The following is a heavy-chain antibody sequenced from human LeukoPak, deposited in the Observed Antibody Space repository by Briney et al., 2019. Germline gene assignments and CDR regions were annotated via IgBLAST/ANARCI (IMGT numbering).Heavy chain of an antibody. V-gene: IGHV3-23*01. CDR3: AKVSTMVRGVILDY. Sequence: PGGSLRLSCAASGFTLNTYGMSWVRQAPGKGLEWVSAISGSGGSTYYADSVKGRFTISRDNSKNTLYVQMNSLRAEDTAVYYCAKVSTMVRGVILDYWGQGTLVTVSP. D-gene: IGHD3-10*01. CDR1: GFTLNTYG. CDR2: ISGSGGST. J-gene: IGHJ4*02.